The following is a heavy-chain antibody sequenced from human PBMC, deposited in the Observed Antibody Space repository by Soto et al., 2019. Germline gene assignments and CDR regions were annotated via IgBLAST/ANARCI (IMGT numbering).Heavy chain of an antibody. Sequence: ASVKVSCKASGYTFSGFYMHWVRQAPGQGLEWMGWINPNSGGTKSAEKFQGRVTMTRDTSISTAYMELSRLTSADTAVYYCASAAVTGTAGLDFWGREPRSPSP. D-gene: IGHD6-19*01. V-gene: IGHV1-2*02. CDR3: ASAAVTGTAGLDF. CDR1: GYTFSGFY. CDR2: INPNSGGT. J-gene: IGHJ4*02.